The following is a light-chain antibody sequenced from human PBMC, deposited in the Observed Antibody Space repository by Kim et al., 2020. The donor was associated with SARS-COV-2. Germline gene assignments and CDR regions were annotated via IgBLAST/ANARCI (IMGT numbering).Light chain of an antibody. CDR1: SLGIYY. J-gene: IGLJ3*02. Sequence: LVQPVRITCRGDSLGIYYSSCYQQRPGQAPLVVIYGKTNRPSGFPDLFSASCSGNTASLTITGAQAEDEADYYCNSRDSSGNQLEFGGGTKLTVL. CDR3: NSRDSSGNQLE. V-gene: IGLV3-19*01. CDR2: GKT.